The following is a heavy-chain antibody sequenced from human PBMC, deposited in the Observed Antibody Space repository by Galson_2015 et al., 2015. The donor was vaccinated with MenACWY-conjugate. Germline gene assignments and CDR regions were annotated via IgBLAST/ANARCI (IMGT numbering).Heavy chain of an antibody. CDR3: ARELRNYWYFDL. V-gene: IGHV3-74*03. Sequence: SLRLSCAASGFTFSNYWMHWVRQAPGKGLVWVSRINTDESLTTYADSVKGRFTISRDNAKNTLYLQMNRLRAEDTAVYYCARELRNYWYFDLWRRGTLVSVSS. J-gene: IGHJ2*01. CDR2: INTDESLT. CDR1: GFTFSNYW.